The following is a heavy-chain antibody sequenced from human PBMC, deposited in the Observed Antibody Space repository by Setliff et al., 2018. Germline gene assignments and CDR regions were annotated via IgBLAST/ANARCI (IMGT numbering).Heavy chain of an antibody. V-gene: IGHV1-2*06. CDR3: ARAKGYCSSTSCRIYYFDY. CDR2: INPNSGGT. J-gene: IGHJ4*02. CDR1: GYTFTGYY. D-gene: IGHD2-2*01. Sequence: ASVKVSCKASGYTFTGYYMHWVRQAPGQGLEWMGRINPNSGGTNYAQKFQGRVTMTRDTSISTAYMELSRLRSDDTAVYYCARAKGYCSSTSCRIYYFDYWGQGTLVTVSS.